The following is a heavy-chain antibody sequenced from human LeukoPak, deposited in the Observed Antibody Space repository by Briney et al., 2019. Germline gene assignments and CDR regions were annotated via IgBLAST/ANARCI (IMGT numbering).Heavy chain of an antibody. J-gene: IGHJ4*02. Sequence: EASVKVSCKASGYTFTSYGISWVRQAPGQGLEWMGWISAYNGNTNYAQKLQGRVTITRNTSISTAYMELSSLRSEDTAVYYCARAFGYSSSLDDYWGQGTLVTVSS. CDR2: ISAYNGNT. V-gene: IGHV1-18*01. CDR3: ARAFGYSSSLDDY. D-gene: IGHD6-13*01. CDR1: GYTFTSYG.